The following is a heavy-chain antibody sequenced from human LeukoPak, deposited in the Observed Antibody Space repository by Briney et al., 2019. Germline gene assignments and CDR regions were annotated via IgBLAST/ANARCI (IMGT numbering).Heavy chain of an antibody. J-gene: IGHJ4*02. V-gene: IGHV3-7*01. D-gene: IGHD3-16*02. CDR3: PRDGQYDYVWGSYRERTYLDY. CDR1: GFTFSRDW. Sequence: GGSLRVSCAASGFTFSRDWMSWVRPAPEKGVEWVAHIKEDGGEKYYVDSVKGRFTISRDNAKNSLYLQMNSLRAEDTAVYYCPRDGQYDYVWGSYRERTYLDYWGQGTLVTVSS. CDR2: IKEDGGEK.